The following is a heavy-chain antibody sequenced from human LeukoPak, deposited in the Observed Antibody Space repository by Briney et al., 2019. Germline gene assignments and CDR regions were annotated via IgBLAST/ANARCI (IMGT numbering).Heavy chain of an antibody. J-gene: IGHJ4*02. CDR2: IYYSGST. Sequence: SETLSLTCTVSGGSISSYYWSWIRQPPGKGLEWIGYIYYSGSTNYNPSLKSRVTISVDTSKNQFSLKLSSVTAADTAVYYCARARAAAGTFDYWGQGTLVTVFS. CDR3: ARARAAAGTFDY. D-gene: IGHD6-13*01. CDR1: GGSISSYY. V-gene: IGHV4-59*01.